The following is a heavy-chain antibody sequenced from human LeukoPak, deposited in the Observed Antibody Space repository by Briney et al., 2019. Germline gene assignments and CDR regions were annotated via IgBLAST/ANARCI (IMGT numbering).Heavy chain of an antibody. Sequence: PGGSLRLSCAASGFAFSSYSMNWVRQAPGKGLEWVSCISGSGSTTTYADSVRGRFTISRDNAKNSLYLQMNSLRAEDTAVYYCARSGTVTTTYYFDYWGQGTLVTVSS. CDR3: ARSGTVTTTYYFDY. CDR2: ISGSGSTT. J-gene: IGHJ4*02. CDR1: GFAFSSYS. D-gene: IGHD4-17*01. V-gene: IGHV3-48*01.